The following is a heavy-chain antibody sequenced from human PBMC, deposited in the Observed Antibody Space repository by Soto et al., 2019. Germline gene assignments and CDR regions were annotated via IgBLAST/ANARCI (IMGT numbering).Heavy chain of an antibody. D-gene: IGHD6-13*01. CDR3: ATHPYSSGWYC. CDR1: GFTFSSYW. Sequence: PGGSLRLSCAASGFTFSSYWMTWVRQAPGKGLEWVANIKQDGSEKYYVDSVKGRFTISRDNAKNSLYLQMNRLRAEDTAVYYCATHPYSSGWYCWGQGTLVTVSS. CDR2: IKQDGSEK. V-gene: IGHV3-7*02. J-gene: IGHJ4*02.